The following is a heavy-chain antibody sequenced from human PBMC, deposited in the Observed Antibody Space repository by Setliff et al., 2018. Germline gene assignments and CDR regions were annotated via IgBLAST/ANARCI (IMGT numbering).Heavy chain of an antibody. Sequence: ASVKVSCKASGYTFSRYGISWVRQAPGQGLEWMGWISSYNGNTRFAQNIQGRVTLTTDTPTSTAYMELRSLRSDDTAVYYCARSPPNRGFGSGWYGDFWGQGTLVTVSS. J-gene: IGHJ4*02. CDR1: GYTFSRYG. D-gene: IGHD6-19*01. CDR2: ISSYNGNT. V-gene: IGHV1-18*01. CDR3: ARSPPNRGFGSGWYGDF.